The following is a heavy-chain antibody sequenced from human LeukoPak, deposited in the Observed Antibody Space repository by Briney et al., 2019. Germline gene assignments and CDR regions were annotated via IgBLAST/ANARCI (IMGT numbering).Heavy chain of an antibody. CDR1: GGSMSSYY. J-gene: IGHJ5*02. CDR2: IYYSGST. Sequence: SDTLSLTCTVSGGSMSSYYWSWIRQPPGKGLEWIGFIYYSGSTFYNPSLKSRVTISVDTSKNQFSLKLSSVTAADTAVYYCARAPLYGGHADWFDPWGQGTLVTVSS. D-gene: IGHD4-23*01. CDR3: ARAPLYGGHADWFDP. V-gene: IGHV4-59*12.